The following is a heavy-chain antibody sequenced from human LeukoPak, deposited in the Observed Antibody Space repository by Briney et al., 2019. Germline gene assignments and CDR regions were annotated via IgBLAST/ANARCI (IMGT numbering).Heavy chain of an antibody. CDR1: GFTFSSYG. D-gene: IGHD3-10*01. Sequence: PGGTLRLSCAASGFTFSSYGMSWVRQAPGKGLEWVSAISGSGGSTYYADSVKGRFTISRDNSKNTLYLQMNSLRAEDTAVYYCAKDRDYGSGSYWGYMDVWGKGTTVTISS. V-gene: IGHV3-23*01. CDR2: ISGSGGST. J-gene: IGHJ6*03. CDR3: AKDRDYGSGSYWGYMDV.